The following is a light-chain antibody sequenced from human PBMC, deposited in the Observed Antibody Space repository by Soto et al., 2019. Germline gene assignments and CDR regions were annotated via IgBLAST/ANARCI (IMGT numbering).Light chain of an antibody. CDR2: KTS. V-gene: IGKV1-5*03. J-gene: IGKJ1*01. Sequence: DVLLTQSPSTLSASIGDRVTITCRASQTINNWLAWYQQKPGKAPKLLIHKTSTLESGVPSRFSGNGSGTEFTLTISSLQPDDFATYYCQQYDSYPWTFGQGTKVDIK. CDR3: QQYDSYPWT. CDR1: QTINNW.